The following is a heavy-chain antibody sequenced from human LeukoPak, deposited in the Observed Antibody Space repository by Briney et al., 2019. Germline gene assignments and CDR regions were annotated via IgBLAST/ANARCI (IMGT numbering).Heavy chain of an antibody. Sequence: GGSLRLSCAASGFSSITYSMNWVRQAPGKGLEWVSSISSTSDYIYYADSVKGRFTISRDNSKNTLYLQMSSLRVEDTAVYYCAKVKGWWPPTSADYWGQGTLVTVSS. CDR3: AKVKGWWPPTSADY. J-gene: IGHJ4*02. V-gene: IGHV3-21*04. D-gene: IGHD2-15*01. CDR2: ISSTSDYI. CDR1: GFSSITYS.